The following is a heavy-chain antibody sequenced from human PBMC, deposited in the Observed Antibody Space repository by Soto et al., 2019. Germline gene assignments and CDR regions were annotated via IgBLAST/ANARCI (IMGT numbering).Heavy chain of an antibody. CDR3: ARDWRTAGTTGWFDP. D-gene: IGHD6-13*01. CDR1: GFTFSTHA. CDR2: ISYDGTTK. J-gene: IGHJ5*02. V-gene: IGHV3-30-3*01. Sequence: QEQVVESGGGVVQPGRSLRLSCAAPGFTFSTHAMHWVRQAPGRGLEWVAIISYDGTTKDYADSVKGRFTISRDNSKNAVYLQMNSLRSEDTALYYCARDWRTAGTTGWFDPWGQGTLVTVSS.